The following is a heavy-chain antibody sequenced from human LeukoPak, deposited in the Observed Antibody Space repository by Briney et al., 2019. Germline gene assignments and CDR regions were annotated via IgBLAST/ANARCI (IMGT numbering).Heavy chain of an antibody. V-gene: IGHV3-23*01. CDR3: AKLTTS. Sequence: GGSLRLSCAASGFTFNNYGMHWVRQAPGKGLEWVAVTVGGGDGTYYADSVKGRFTISRDNSNNTLYLQMNGLRAEDTAVYYCAKLTTSWGQGTLVTVSS. J-gene: IGHJ4*02. D-gene: IGHD4-11*01. CDR2: TVGGGDGT. CDR1: GFTFNNYG.